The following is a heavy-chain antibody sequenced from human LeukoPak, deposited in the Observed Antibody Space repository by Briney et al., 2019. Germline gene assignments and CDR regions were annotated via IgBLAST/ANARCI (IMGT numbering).Heavy chain of an antibody. V-gene: IGHV4-30-2*01. Sequence: SETLSLTCAVSGGSISSGGYSWSWIRQPPGKGLEWIGYIYHSGSTNYNPSLKSRVTISVDTSKNQFSLKLSSVTAADTAVYYCAREGEYQLTRSYGYDYWGQGTLVTVSS. J-gene: IGHJ4*02. CDR1: GGSISSGGYS. D-gene: IGHD5-18*01. CDR2: IYHSGST. CDR3: AREGEYQLTRSYGYDY.